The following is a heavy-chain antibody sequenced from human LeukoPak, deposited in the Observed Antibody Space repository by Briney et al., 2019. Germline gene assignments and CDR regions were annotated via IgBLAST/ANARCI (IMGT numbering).Heavy chain of an antibody. Sequence: ASVKVSCKASGYSFTAFYIHWVRQAPGQGLKWMGWIHPRSGETNYAYKFRGRVTMTRDTSISTAYMDLGSLGSDDTAVYYCARDGEYGTGSYYRGCFDYWGQGILVTVSS. CDR2: IHPRSGET. CDR3: ARDGEYGTGSYYRGCFDY. V-gene: IGHV1-2*02. D-gene: IGHD3-10*01. J-gene: IGHJ4*02. CDR1: GYSFTAFY.